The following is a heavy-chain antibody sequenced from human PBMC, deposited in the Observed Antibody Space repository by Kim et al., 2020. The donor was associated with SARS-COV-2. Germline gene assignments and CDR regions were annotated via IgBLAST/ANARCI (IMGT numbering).Heavy chain of an antibody. J-gene: IGHJ6*02. CDR1: VFRFDDFG. D-gene: IGHD5-12*01. CDR3: VSESIRFYDWDG. Sequence: GGSLRLSCVASVFRFDDFGMAWVRQSPGKGLEFVAHISWDGARHDPADSVRGQFPVSRDTTKNSLILQMNSLRVNDTAIYFCVSESIRFYDWDGWGHGTT. V-gene: IGHV3-20*04. CDR2: ISWDGARH.